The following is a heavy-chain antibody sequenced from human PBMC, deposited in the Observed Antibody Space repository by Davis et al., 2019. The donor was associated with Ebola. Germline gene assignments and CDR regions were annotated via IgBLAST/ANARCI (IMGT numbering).Heavy chain of an antibody. J-gene: IGHJ6*02. D-gene: IGHD3-3*01. CDR1: GFTFSTYT. V-gene: IGHV3-23*01. Sequence: GESLKISCAASGFTFSTYTMTWVRQAPGKGLEWVSAISGSGGSTYYADSVKGRFTISRDNSKNTLYLQMNSLRAEDTAVYYCAKVEPQPLLLRFLEWLPGYGGMDVWGQGTTVTVSS. CDR2: ISGSGGST. CDR3: AKVEPQPLLLRFLEWLPGYGGMDV.